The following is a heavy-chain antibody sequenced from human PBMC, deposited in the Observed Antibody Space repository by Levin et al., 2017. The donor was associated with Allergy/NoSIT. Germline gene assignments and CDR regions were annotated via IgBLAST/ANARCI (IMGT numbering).Heavy chain of an antibody. Sequence: LSLPCAASGFTFSTYWMHWVRQAPGMGLVWVSRINSDGSTTNNADSVKGRFTISRDNAKNTLYLQMNSLRAEDTAVYYCARERGDYWGQGTLVTVSS. V-gene: IGHV3-74*01. CDR1: GFTFSTYW. CDR2: INSDGSTT. J-gene: IGHJ4*02. CDR3: ARERGDY.